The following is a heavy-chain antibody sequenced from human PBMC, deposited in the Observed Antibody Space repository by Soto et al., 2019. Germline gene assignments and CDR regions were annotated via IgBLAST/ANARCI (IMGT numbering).Heavy chain of an antibody. D-gene: IGHD4-4*01. CDR3: ARGSTVNYYYYMDV. V-gene: IGHV4-59*01. CDR1: GGSISSYY. CDR2: IYYSGST. J-gene: IGHJ6*03. Sequence: TSETLSLTCTVSGGSISSYYWSWIRQPPGKGLEWIGYIYYSGSTNYNPSLKSRVTISVDTSKNQFSLKLSSVTAADTAVYYCARGSTVNYYYYMDVWGKGTTVTVSS.